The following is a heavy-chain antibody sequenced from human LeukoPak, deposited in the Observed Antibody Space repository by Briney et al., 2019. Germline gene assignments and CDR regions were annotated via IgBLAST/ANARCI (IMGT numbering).Heavy chain of an antibody. CDR2: ISHNENT. J-gene: IGHJ4*02. V-gene: IGHV4-34*01. D-gene: IGHD3-22*01. Sequence: SETLSLTCTVSGGSISSYYWSWIRQPPGKGLEWIGEISHNENTNYSPSLKSRLTISIDTSKNQFSLKLSSATAADTAVYYCASSGSRWLIDKTYSPYWGQGTLVTVSS. CDR3: ASSGSRWLIDKTYSPY. CDR1: GGSISSYY.